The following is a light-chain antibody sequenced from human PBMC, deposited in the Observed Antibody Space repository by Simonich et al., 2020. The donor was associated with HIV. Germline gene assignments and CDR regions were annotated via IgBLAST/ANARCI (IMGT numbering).Light chain of an antibody. CDR1: SSTIGADSD. CDR3: CSYGGSSTWV. Sequence: QSVLTQPPSVSGAPGQRVTISCSGSSSTIGADSDVQWYQQLPGGAPKLLIKGNTSRPAGVPDRFSGSKSGTSASLAITGLQAEDEADYYCCSYGGSSTWVFGGGTKLTVL. CDR2: GNT. J-gene: IGLJ3*02. V-gene: IGLV1-40*01.